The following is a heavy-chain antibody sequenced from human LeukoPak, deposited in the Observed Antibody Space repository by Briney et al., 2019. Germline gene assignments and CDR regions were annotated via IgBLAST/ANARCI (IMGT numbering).Heavy chain of an antibody. CDR2: IVVGSGNT. V-gene: IGHV1-58*02. J-gene: IGHJ4*02. CDR1: GFTFTSSA. Sequence: SVKVSRKASGFTFTSSAMQWVRQARGQRLEWIGWIVVGSGNTNYAQKFQERVTITRDMSTSTAYMELSSLRSEDTAVYYCAATPTFTYYYDSSGYYDYWGQGTLVTVSS. CDR3: AATPTFTYYYDSSGYYDY. D-gene: IGHD3-22*01.